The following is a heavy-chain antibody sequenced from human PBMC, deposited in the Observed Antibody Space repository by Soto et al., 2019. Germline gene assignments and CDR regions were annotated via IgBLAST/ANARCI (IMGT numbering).Heavy chain of an antibody. CDR2: LYWDDDQ. CDR3: VQSRCGGDCLEIYSSHAYNGLDV. V-gene: IGHV2-5*02. J-gene: IGHJ6*02. Sequence: QVTLKESGPTLVKPTQTLTLTCTVSGLSLRTTGVGVGWIRQPPGKALEWLALLYWDDDQRYSPSLRSRLTIVKDISAKQVVPTMTNMATVDTATYYCVQSRCGGDCLEIYSSHAYNGLDVWGQGTTVTVSS. CDR1: GLSLRTTGVG. D-gene: IGHD2-21*02.